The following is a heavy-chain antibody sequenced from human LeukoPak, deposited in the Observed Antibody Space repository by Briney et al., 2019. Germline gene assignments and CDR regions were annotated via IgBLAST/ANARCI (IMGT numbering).Heavy chain of an antibody. CDR2: IYTSGST. D-gene: IGHD6-13*01. CDR3: ARDSPAIYSSSWYWFDP. J-gene: IGHJ5*02. CDR1: GGSISSYY. Sequence: SETLSLTCTVSGGSISSYYWSWIRQPAGKGLEWIGRIYTSGSTNYNPSLKSRVTMSVDTSKNQFSLKLSSVTAADTAVYYCARDSPAIYSSSWYWFDPWGKGTLVTVSS. V-gene: IGHV4-4*07.